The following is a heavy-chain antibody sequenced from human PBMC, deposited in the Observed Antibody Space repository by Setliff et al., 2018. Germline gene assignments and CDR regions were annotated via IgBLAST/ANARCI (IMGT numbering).Heavy chain of an antibody. CDR2: ILYTGST. V-gene: IGHV4-39*02. J-gene: IGHJ4*02. CDR1: GASISINSYY. D-gene: IGHD2-15*01. Sequence: SETLSLTCTVSGASISINSYYWTWIRQSPGKGLEWIGNILYTGSTTYHPSLKSRLTMSVDNSENTLYLQMNSLRPDDTAVYHCARSDGGSSGLDYWGQGTLVTVSS. CDR3: ARSDGGSSGLDY.